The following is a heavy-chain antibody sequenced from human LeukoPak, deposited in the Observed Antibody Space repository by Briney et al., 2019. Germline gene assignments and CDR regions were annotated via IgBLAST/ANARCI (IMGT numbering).Heavy chain of an antibody. V-gene: IGHV4-59*08. Sequence: SETLTLTCTVSGGSISSYYWSWIRQPPGKGLEWIGYIYYSGSNIYNPSLKSRITISVSTYKNQFSLKLSSVTAADPAGDFCSRGPYSYDSSGAFDIWGQGTMVTVSS. CDR3: SRGPYSYDSSGAFDI. J-gene: IGHJ3*02. D-gene: IGHD3-22*01. CDR2: IYYSGSN. CDR1: GGSISSYY.